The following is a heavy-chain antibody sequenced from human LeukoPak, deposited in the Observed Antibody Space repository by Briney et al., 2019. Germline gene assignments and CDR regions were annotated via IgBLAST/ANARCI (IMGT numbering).Heavy chain of an antibody. Sequence: GGSLRLSCAASGFTFSSYGMHWVRQAPGKGLEWVSYISSSSSTIYYADSVKGRFTISRDNAKNSLYLQMNSLRAEDTAVYYCARDAFEVAYYFDYWGQGTLVTVSS. CDR2: ISSSSSTI. CDR3: ARDAFEVAYYFDY. J-gene: IGHJ4*02. D-gene: IGHD3-3*01. V-gene: IGHV3-48*04. CDR1: GFTFSSYG.